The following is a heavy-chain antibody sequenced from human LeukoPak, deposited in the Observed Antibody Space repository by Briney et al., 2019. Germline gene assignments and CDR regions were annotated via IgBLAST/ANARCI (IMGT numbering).Heavy chain of an antibody. CDR3: ARPYSSGWYWFDP. CDR1: GFTFSSYG. V-gene: IGHV3-33*01. J-gene: IGHJ5*02. Sequence: PGRSLRLSCGASGFTFSSYGMHWVRQAPGRGLEWVAVIWYDGSNKYYADSVEGRFTISRDNCKNTLYLQMNSLRAGETAVFYCARPYSSGWYWFDPSGQGTLVTVSS. D-gene: IGHD6-19*01. CDR2: IWYDGSNK.